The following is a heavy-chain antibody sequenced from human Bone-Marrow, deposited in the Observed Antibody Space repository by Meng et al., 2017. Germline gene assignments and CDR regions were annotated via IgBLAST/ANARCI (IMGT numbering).Heavy chain of an antibody. CDR1: GFTFSSYS. CDR2: IWYDGSNK. V-gene: IGHV3-33*08. J-gene: IGHJ6*02. Sequence: GESLKISCAASGFTFSSYSMNWVRQAPGKGLEWVAVIWYDGSNKYYADSVKGRFTISRDNSKNTLYLQMNSLRAEDTAVYYCARAVGMGSYGFGSDYYYYYGMDVWGQGTTVTVSS. CDR3: ARAVGMGSYGFGSDYYYYYGMDV. D-gene: IGHD5-18*01.